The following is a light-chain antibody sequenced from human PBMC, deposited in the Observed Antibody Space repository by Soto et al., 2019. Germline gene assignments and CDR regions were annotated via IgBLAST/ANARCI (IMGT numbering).Light chain of an antibody. CDR2: EVS. V-gene: IGLV2-8*01. CDR3: SSCARSGHVL. Sequence: QSALTQPPSASGSPGQSVTISCTGTSSDVGGYNYVSWYQQHPDKAPKLMIYEVSKRPSGVPDRFSGSKSDNTASLSVSGLQAEDEADYYCSSCARSGHVLFGGGTKLTVL. CDR1: SSDVGGYNY. J-gene: IGLJ2*01.